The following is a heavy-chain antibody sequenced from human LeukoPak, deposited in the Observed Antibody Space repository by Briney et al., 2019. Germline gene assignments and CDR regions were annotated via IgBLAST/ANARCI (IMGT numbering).Heavy chain of an antibody. CDR2: ISYRWTT. Sequence: TLCPSCTVSGVSISSPNWGWVRQTPGKGLEWIGCISYRWTTNYNPSLKSRVTISVDTPENHFSLKLSSVTAADTAAYYCARVAAQLAPRGYYYYYYMDVWGKGTTVTVSS. J-gene: IGHJ6*03. CDR3: ARVAAQLAPRGYYYYYYMDV. V-gene: IGHV4-59*11. D-gene: IGHD6-13*01. CDR1: GVSISSPN.